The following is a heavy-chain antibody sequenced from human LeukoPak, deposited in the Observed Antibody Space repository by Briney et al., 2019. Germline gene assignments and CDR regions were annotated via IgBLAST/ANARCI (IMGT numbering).Heavy chain of an antibody. CDR3: ARAGPFVGTGCNWFDP. V-gene: IGHV1-18*01. CDR1: GYTFTSYG. J-gene: IGHJ5*02. Sequence: ASVKVSCKASGYTFTSYGISWVRQAPGQGLEWMGWISAYNGNTNYAQKLQGRVTMTTDTSTSTAYMELRSLRSDDTAVYYCARAGPFVGTGCNWFDPWGQGTLVTVSS. CDR2: ISAYNGNT. D-gene: IGHD1-14*01.